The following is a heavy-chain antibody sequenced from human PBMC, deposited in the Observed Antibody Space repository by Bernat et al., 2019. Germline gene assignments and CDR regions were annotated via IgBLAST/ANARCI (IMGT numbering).Heavy chain of an antibody. D-gene: IGHD5-12*01. CDR2: IYYSGST. CDR3: ARQGGGYDFPLIDY. J-gene: IGHJ4*02. CDR1: GGSISSYY. Sequence: QVQLQESGPGLVKPSETLSLTCTVSGGSISSYYWSWIRQPPGKGLEWIGYIYYSGSTNYNPSLKSRVTISVDTSKNQFSLKLSSVTAADTAVYYCARQGGGYDFPLIDYWGQGTLVTVSS. V-gene: IGHV4-59*08.